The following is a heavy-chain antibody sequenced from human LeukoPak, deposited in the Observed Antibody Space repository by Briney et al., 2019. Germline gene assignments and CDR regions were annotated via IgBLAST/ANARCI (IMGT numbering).Heavy chain of an antibody. CDR2: IYSSDT. Sequence: GGSLRLSCAASGFTVSSNYMSWVRQAPGKGLEWVSVIYSSDTYYADSVKGRFTISRDNSKNTLYLQMNTLRAEDTAVYYCARDGISVAGTFDYWGQGTLVTVSS. J-gene: IGHJ4*02. CDR3: ARDGISVAGTFDY. D-gene: IGHD6-19*01. CDR1: GFTVSSNY. V-gene: IGHV3-53*01.